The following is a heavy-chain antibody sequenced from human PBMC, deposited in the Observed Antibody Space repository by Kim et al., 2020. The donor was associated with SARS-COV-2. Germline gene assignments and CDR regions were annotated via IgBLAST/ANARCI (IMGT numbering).Heavy chain of an antibody. V-gene: IGHV1-18*04. J-gene: IGHJ4*02. D-gene: IGHD2-15*01. CDR2: ISTYNGYT. CDR3: GRGPYCSGGTCYHQVFDY. Sequence: ASVKVSCKASGYTFANYGISWVRQAPGQGLEWMGWISTYNGYTKDSQKFQGRVTMTTDTGTTTAYMELRSLRSDDTAVYYCGRGPYCSGGTCYHQVFDYWGQGALVTVSS. CDR1: GYTFANYG.